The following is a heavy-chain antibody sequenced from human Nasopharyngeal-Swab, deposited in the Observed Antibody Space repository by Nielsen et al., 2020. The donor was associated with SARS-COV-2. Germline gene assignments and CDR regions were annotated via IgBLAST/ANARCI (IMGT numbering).Heavy chain of an antibody. J-gene: IGHJ4*02. CDR3: AAGLDY. CDR1: GFTFSTYS. V-gene: IGHV3-21*01. Sequence: GESLKISCAASGFTFSTYSMHWVRQAPGKGPEWVSAITSSGSYIYYADSVKGRFTISRDNAKNSLFLQMNSLRVEDTAVYYCAAGLDYWGQGILVTVSS. CDR2: ITSSGSYI.